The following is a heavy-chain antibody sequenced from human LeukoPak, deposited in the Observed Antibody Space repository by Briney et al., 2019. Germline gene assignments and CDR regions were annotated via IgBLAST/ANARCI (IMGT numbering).Heavy chain of an antibody. J-gene: IGHJ4*02. CDR1: GFTFSNAW. CDR2: IKGNNDDGTS. D-gene: IGHD4-23*01. V-gene: IGHV3-15*01. CDR3: TTDLRYGGKPGLVDFDY. Sequence: GGSLRLSCAASGFTFSNAWMSWVRQAPGKGLEWVGRIKGNNDDGTSDYAAPVKGRCTISRDDLRTTLYLQMNSLKAEDTAVYYCTTDLRYGGKPGLVDFDYGGPGTLVTVSS.